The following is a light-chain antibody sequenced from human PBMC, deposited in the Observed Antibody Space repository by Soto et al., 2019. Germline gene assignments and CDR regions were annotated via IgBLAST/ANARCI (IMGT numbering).Light chain of an antibody. CDR1: SSDVGDYNY. J-gene: IGLJ1*01. V-gene: IGLV2-14*01. CDR2: AVS. CDR3: CSYMRNSLYV. Sequence: QSVLTRPASVSGSPGQSITISCTGTSSDVGDYNYVSWYQQHPGKAPKLMISAVSNRPSGVSDRFSGSKSGNTASLTISGLQAEDEADYYCSYMRNSLYVFGTGTKVTVL.